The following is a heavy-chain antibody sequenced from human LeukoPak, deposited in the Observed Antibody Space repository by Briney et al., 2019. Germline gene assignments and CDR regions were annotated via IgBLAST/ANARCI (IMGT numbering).Heavy chain of an antibody. CDR2: IWSGATNR. Sequence: GKSLRLSCAASGFIFSHYGMHWVRQAPGKGLEWVAVIWSGATNRFYGASVKGRFTISRDNSQNTVFLQMNSLRAEDTAIYYCARDAQRGFDYSNSLEYWGHGTLVTVSS. CDR1: GFIFSHYG. V-gene: IGHV3-33*01. J-gene: IGHJ4*01. CDR3: ARDAQRGFDYSNSLEY. D-gene: IGHD4-11*01.